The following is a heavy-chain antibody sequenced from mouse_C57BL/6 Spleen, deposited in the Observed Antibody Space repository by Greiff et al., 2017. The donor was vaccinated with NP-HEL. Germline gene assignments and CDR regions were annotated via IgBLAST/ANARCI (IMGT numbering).Heavy chain of an antibody. Sequence: QVQLQQPGAELVRPGSSVKLSCKASGYTFTSYWMHWVKQRPIQGLEWIGNIDPSDSETHYNQKFKDKATLTVDKSSSTAYMQLSSLTSEDSAVYYCARSDLYYGNLDYWGQGTTLTVSS. V-gene: IGHV1-52*01. D-gene: IGHD2-1*01. J-gene: IGHJ2*01. CDR2: IDPSDSET. CDR1: GYTFTSYW. CDR3: ARSDLYYGNLDY.